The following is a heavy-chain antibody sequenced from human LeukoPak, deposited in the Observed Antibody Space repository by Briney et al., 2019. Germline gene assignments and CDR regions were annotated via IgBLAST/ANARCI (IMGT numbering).Heavy chain of an antibody. J-gene: IGHJ4*02. CDR2: IYNSGNT. CDR1: GGSISTYL. CDR3: ARTLSWSFYSDY. D-gene: IGHD3-10*01. Sequence: PSETLSLTCTVSGGSISTYLWSWIRQPPGKGLEWIGYIYNSGNTNYNPSLKSRVTIPVDRSKNQFSLKLSSVTAADTAVYYCARTLSWSFYSDYWGQGTLVTVSS. V-gene: IGHV4-59*01.